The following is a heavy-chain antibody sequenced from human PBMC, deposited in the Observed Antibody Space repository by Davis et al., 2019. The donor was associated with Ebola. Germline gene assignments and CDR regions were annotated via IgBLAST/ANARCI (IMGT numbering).Heavy chain of an antibody. CDR1: GFTFSSYW. D-gene: IGHD2-2*01. CDR3: ARVSRIVVVPAAQDGAFDI. V-gene: IGHV3-33*08. CDR2: IWYDGSNK. J-gene: IGHJ3*02. Sequence: PGGSLRLSCAASGFTFSSYWMSWVRQAPGKGLEWVAVIWYDGSNKYYADSVKGRFTISRDNSKNTLYLQMNSLRAEDTAVYYCARVSRIVVVPAAQDGAFDIWGQGTMVTVSS.